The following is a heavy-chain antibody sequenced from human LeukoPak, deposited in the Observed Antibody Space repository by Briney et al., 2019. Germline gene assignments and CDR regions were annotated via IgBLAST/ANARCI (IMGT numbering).Heavy chain of an antibody. J-gene: IGHJ3*02. Sequence: PGGSLRLSCEASGFTFSSYWMHWVRQAPGKGLEWVAVISYDGSNKYYADSVKGRFTISRDNSKNTLFLEMNSLRAEDTAVYYCAKALTSGWYLDAFNIWGQGTMVTVSS. D-gene: IGHD6-19*01. CDR1: GFTFSSYW. CDR3: AKALTSGWYLDAFNI. CDR2: ISYDGSNK. V-gene: IGHV3-30*18.